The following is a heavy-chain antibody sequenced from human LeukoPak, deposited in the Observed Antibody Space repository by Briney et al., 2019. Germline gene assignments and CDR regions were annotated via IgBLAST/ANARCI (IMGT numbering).Heavy chain of an antibody. CDR2: IYHSGTT. D-gene: IGHD3-10*01. CDR3: ARALRGAYDY. J-gene: IGHJ4*02. Sequence: PSETLSLTCTVSGGSISRSNWWSWVRQPPGKGLEWIGEIYHSGTTNYNPSLKSRVTISVDKSKNQFSLQLNSVTPEDTAVYYCARALRGAYDYWGQGALVTVSS. V-gene: IGHV4-4*02. CDR1: GGSISRSNW.